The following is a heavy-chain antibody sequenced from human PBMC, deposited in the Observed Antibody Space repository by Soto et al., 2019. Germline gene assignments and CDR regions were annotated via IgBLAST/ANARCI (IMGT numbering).Heavy chain of an antibody. Sequence: SETLSLTCTVSGYSISSGYYWGWIRQPPGKGLEWIGSIYHSGSTYYNPSLKSRVTISVDTSKNQFSLKLSSVTAADTAVYYCAREDLAMVRGILYYYYGMDVWGQGTTVTVSS. V-gene: IGHV4-38-2*02. CDR3: AREDLAMVRGILYYYYGMDV. CDR1: GYSISSGYY. J-gene: IGHJ6*02. CDR2: IYHSGST. D-gene: IGHD3-10*01.